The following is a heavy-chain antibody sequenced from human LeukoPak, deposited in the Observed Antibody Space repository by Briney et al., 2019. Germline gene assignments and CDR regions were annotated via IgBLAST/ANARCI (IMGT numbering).Heavy chain of an antibody. Sequence: GGSLRLSCEGSGFRFSGYWMHWVRQAPGKGLVWVSRVQDDERSASYGDSVKGRFTISRDNAKNSLYLQMKSLRDEDTAVYHCARGMGTTAFDCWGQGTLVTVSS. CDR2: VQDDERSA. J-gene: IGHJ4*02. D-gene: IGHD1-7*01. V-gene: IGHV3-74*01. CDR3: ARGMGTTAFDC. CDR1: GFRFSGYW.